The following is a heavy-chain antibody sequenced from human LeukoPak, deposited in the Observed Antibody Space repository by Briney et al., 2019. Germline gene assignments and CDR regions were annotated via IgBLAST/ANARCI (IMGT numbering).Heavy chain of an antibody. CDR1: GFTFSSYA. Sequence: GGSLRLSCAASGFTFSSYAMHWVRQAPGKGLEWVAVISYDGSNKYYADSVKGRFTISRDNSKNTLYLQMNSLRAEDTAVHYCAREAAGYCSSTSCYLPDYWGQGTLVTVSS. CDR2: ISYDGSNK. J-gene: IGHJ4*02. CDR3: AREAAGYCSSTSCYLPDY. D-gene: IGHD2-2*01. V-gene: IGHV3-30-3*01.